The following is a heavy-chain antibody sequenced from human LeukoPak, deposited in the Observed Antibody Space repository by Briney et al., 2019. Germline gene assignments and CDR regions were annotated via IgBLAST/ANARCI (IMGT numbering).Heavy chain of an antibody. CDR2: IYTSGST. D-gene: IGHD2-21*02. Sequence: SQTLSLTCTVSGGSISSGSYYWSWIRQPAGKGLEWIGRIYTSGSTNYNPSLKSRVTISVDTSKNQFSLKLSSVTAAGTAVYYCARDANLYLYCGGDCYSLPDAFDIWGQGTMVTVSS. CDR1: GGSISSGSYY. CDR3: ARDANLYLYCGGDCYSLPDAFDI. J-gene: IGHJ3*02. V-gene: IGHV4-61*02.